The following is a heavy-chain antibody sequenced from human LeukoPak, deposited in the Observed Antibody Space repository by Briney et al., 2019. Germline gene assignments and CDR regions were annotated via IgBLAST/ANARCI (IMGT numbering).Heavy chain of an antibody. CDR2: FDPEDGGT. V-gene: IGHV1-24*01. CDR3: ATEPRGYSSGWLYYFDY. CDR1: GYTLTELS. J-gene: IGHJ4*02. Sequence: ASVKVSCKVSGYTLTELSMHWVRQAPGKGLEWMGGFDPEDGGTIYAQKFQGRVTMTEDTSTDTAYMELSSLRYEDTAVYYCATEPRGYSSGWLYYFDYWGQGTLVTVSS. D-gene: IGHD6-19*01.